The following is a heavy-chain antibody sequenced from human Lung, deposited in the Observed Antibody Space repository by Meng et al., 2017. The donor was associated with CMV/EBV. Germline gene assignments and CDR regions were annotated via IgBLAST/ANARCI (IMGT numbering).Heavy chain of an antibody. V-gene: IGHV3-66*02. Sequence: ESXKISXAASGFTVSSNYMSWVRQAPGKGLEWVSVIYSGGSTYYADSVKGRFTISRDNSKNTRYLQMNSLRAEDTAVYYCARAMTLALAGVPSEFDPWGQGTLVXVSS. CDR3: ARAMTLALAGVPSEFDP. J-gene: IGHJ5*02. D-gene: IGHD6-13*01. CDR2: IYSGGST. CDR1: GFTVSSNY.